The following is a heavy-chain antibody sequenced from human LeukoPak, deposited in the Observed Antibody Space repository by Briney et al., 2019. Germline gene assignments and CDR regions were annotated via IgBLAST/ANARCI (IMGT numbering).Heavy chain of an antibody. CDR3: ARGYSSGWYDGYYYYMDV. D-gene: IGHD6-19*01. J-gene: IGHJ6*03. CDR1: GYTFTGYY. CDR2: INPNSGGT. Sequence: ASVKVSCKASGYTFTGYYMHWVRQAPGQGLEWMGWINPNSGGTNYAQKFQGRVTMTRDTSISTAYMELSRLRSDDTAVYYCARGYSSGWYDGYYYYMDVWGKGTTVTVSS. V-gene: IGHV1-2*02.